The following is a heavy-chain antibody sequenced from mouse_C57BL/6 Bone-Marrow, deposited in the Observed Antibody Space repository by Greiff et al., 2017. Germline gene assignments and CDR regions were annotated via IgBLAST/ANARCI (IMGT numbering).Heavy chain of an antibody. J-gene: IGHJ3*01. CDR3: ARGGWLLRFAY. V-gene: IGHV1-9*01. Sequence: QVQLQQSGAELMKPGASVKLSCKATGYTFTGYGIEWVKQRPGHGLEWIGEILPGSGSTNYNEKVKGKATFTAATSSNTAYLQLSSLTTEDSAIYYCARGGWLLRFAYWGQGTLVTVSA. CDR2: ILPGSGST. CDR1: GYTFTGYG. D-gene: IGHD2-3*01.